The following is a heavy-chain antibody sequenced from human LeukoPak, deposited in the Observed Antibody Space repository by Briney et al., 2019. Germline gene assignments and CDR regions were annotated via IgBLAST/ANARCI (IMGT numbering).Heavy chain of an antibody. D-gene: IGHD2-2*01. V-gene: IGHV4-34*01. CDR3: ARAPGRPAAVFDY. J-gene: IGHJ4*02. Sequence: SETLSLTCAVYGGSFSGYYWSWIRQPPGKGLERIGEINHSGSTNYNPSLKSRVTMSVDTSKNQFSLKLSSVTAADTAVYYCARAPGRPAAVFDYWGQGTLVTVSS. CDR2: INHSGST. CDR1: GGSFSGYY.